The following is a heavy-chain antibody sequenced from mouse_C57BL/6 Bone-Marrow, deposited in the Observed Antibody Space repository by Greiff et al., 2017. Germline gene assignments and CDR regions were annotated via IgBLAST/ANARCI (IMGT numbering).Heavy chain of an antibody. CDR3: AREGLSGLWLRRRTDYFDY. D-gene: IGHD2-2*01. J-gene: IGHJ2*01. Sequence: VQLQQSGAELVKPGASVKISCKASGYAFSSYWMNWVKQRPGKGLEWIGQIYPGDGDTNYNGKFKGKATLTAAKSSSTAYMQLSSLTSEDSAVYFCAREGLSGLWLRRRTDYFDYWGQGTTLTVSS. CDR2: IYPGDGDT. V-gene: IGHV1-80*01. CDR1: GYAFSSYW.